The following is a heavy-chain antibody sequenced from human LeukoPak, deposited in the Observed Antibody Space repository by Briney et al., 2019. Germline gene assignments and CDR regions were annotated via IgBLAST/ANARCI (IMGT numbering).Heavy chain of an antibody. Sequence: PSETLSLTCTVSGGSISSYYWSWIRQPPGKGLEWIGSITYSGSTYYNPSLKRRVTISIDTSKNQFSLKLSSVTAADTAVYYCAIDVNWDYWGQGTLVTVSS. V-gene: IGHV4-59*12. CDR3: AIDVNWDY. J-gene: IGHJ4*02. D-gene: IGHD1-1*01. CDR2: ITYSGST. CDR1: GGSISSYY.